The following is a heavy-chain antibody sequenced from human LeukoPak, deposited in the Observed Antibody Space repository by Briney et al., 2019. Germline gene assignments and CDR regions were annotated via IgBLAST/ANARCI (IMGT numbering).Heavy chain of an antibody. V-gene: IGHV3-21*01. CDR1: GFTVSSNY. Sequence: GGSLRLSCAASGFTVSSNYMSWVRQAPGKGLEWVSSISSSRSYIYYADSVKGRFTISRDNAKNSLYLQMNSLRAEDTAVYYCASLGSGYDPDCWGQGTLVTVSS. J-gene: IGHJ4*02. D-gene: IGHD5-12*01. CDR3: ASLGSGYDPDC. CDR2: ISSSRSYI.